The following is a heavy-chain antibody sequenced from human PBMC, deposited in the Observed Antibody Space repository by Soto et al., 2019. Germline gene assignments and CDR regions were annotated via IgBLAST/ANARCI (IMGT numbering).Heavy chain of an antibody. V-gene: IGHV4-39*07. D-gene: IGHD4-17*01. CDR2: IYYSGTT. CDR1: GDSITSNSYF. CDR3: AGPALAYGDYYYYYGMDV. J-gene: IGHJ6*02. Sequence: PSETLSLTCTVSGDSITSNSYFWAWIRQPPGKGLEWIGSIYYSGTTYYNTSLKSRVTISVDRSKNQFSLKLSSVTAADTAVYYCAGPALAYGDYYYYYGMDVWGQGTTVTVSS.